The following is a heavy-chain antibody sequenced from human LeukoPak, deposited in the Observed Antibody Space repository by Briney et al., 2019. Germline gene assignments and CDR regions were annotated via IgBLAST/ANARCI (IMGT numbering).Heavy chain of an antibody. D-gene: IGHD3-9*01. V-gene: IGHV3-7*01. Sequence: GSLRLSCAASGFTFSSYWMSRVRQAPGKGLEWVANIKQDGSEKNYLHSVKGRFTISRDNAKNSLYLQMNSLRAEDTAVYYCASSYDILTGYPFWGQGTVVTVSS. CDR2: IKQDGSEK. J-gene: IGHJ4*02. CDR3: ASSYDILTGYPF. CDR1: GFTFSSYW.